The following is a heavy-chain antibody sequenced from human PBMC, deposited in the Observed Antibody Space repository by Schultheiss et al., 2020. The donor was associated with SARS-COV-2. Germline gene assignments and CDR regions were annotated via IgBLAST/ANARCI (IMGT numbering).Heavy chain of an antibody. V-gene: IGHV3-23*01. J-gene: IGHJ6*02. CDR2: ISSSGSTI. CDR1: GFTFSSYA. Sequence: GGSLRLSCAASGFTFSSYAMSWVRQAPGKGLEWVSAISSSGSTIYYADSVKGRFTISRDNSKNTLYLQMNSLRAEDTAIYYCAKGLQYYFYHYGMDVWGQGTTVTVSS. CDR3: AKGLQYYFYHYGMDV.